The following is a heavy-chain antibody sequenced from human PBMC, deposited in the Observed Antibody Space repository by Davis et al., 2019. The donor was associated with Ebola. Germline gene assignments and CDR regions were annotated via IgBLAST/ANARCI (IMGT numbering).Heavy chain of an antibody. CDR2: IIPIFDTA. J-gene: IGHJ4*02. D-gene: IGHD1-26*01. V-gene: IGHV1-69*13. CDR1: GYTFTNYG. Sequence: SVKVSCKAAGYTFTNYGISWVRQAPGQGLEWVGGIIPIFDTASYAHNFQDRVTITADESRITAYLELSSLRSEDTAVYYCAREVGETKLDQWGQGTLVTVSS. CDR3: AREVGETKLDQ.